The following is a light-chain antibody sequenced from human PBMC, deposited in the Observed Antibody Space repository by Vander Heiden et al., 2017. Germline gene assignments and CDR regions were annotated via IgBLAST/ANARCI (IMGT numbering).Light chain of an antibody. V-gene: IGLV1-40*01. J-gene: IGLJ2*01. CDR1: SSNIGAGYD. CDR2: DNT. Sequence: QPVPTQPPSVSGAPGLRVTISCTGSSSNIGAGYDVHWYQQLPGAAPKLLINDNTNRPSGVPDRFSGSKSGTSASLAITGLQAEDEADYYCQSYDSRLTGHVVFGGGTKLTVL. CDR3: QSYDSRLTGHVV.